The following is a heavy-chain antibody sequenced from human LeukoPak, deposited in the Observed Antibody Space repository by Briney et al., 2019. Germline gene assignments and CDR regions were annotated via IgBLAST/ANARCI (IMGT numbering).Heavy chain of an antibody. D-gene: IGHD3-10*01. CDR2: IYYSGST. CDR3: ARIIDYYGSGSYLDY. J-gene: IGHJ4*02. V-gene: IGHV4-39*01. Sequence: SETLSLTCTVSGGSISSSSYYWGWIRQPPGKGLEWIGSIYYSGSTYYNPSLKSRVTISVDTSKNQFSLKLSSVTAADTAVYYCARIIDYYGSGSYLDYWGQGTLVIVSS. CDR1: GGSISSSSYY.